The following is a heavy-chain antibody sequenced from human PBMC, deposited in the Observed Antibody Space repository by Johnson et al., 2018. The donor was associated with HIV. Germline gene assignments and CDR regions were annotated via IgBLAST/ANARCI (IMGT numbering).Heavy chain of an antibody. CDR2: IKQDGSEK. J-gene: IGHJ3*02. CDR3: AGGSGGYSDGFDI. CDR1: GFTFSSYA. D-gene: IGHD6-19*01. V-gene: IGHV3-30*04. Sequence: VQLVESGGGVVQPGRSLRLSCAASGFTFSSYALHWVRQAPGKGLEWVANIKQDGSEKYYVDSVKGRFTISRDNYKNTLYLQMNSLRAEDTAVYYCAGGSGGYSDGFDIWGQGTMVTVSS.